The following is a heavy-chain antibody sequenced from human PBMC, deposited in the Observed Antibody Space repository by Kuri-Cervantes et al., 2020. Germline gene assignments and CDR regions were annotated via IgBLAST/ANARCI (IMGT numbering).Heavy chain of an antibody. Sequence: GSLRLSCTVSGGSISSYYWSWIRQPPGKGLGWIGYIYYSGSTNYNPSLKSRVTISVDTSKNQFSLKLSSVTAADTAVYYCARDAGSGSYSDYWGQGTLVTVSS. CDR1: GGSISSYY. CDR3: ARDAGSGSYSDY. J-gene: IGHJ4*02. CDR2: IYYSGST. D-gene: IGHD3-10*01. V-gene: IGHV4-4*08.